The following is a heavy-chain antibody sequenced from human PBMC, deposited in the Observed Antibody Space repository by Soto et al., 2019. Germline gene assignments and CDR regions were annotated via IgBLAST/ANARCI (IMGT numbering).Heavy chain of an antibody. J-gene: IGHJ6*02. CDR2: ISYDGSNK. V-gene: IGHV3-30*18. Sequence: HPGGSLRLSCAASGFTFSSYGMHWVRQAPGKGLEWVAVISYDGSNKYYADSVKGRFTISRDNSKNTLYLQMNSLRAEDTAVYYCAKRVAARPGRYGMDVWGQGTTVTVSS. CDR1: GFTFSSYG. D-gene: IGHD6-6*01. CDR3: AKRVAARPGRYGMDV.